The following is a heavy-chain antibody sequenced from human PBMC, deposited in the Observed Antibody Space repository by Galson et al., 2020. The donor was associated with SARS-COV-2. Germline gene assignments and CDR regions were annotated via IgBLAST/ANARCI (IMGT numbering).Heavy chain of an antibody. CDR1: GGSINSHY. CDR2: IYYSGST. J-gene: IGHJ6*02. CDR3: ARVGGYKYKGSYDDAMDV. D-gene: IGHD5-18*01. Sequence: PSETLSLTCTVSGGSINSHYWSWIRLPPGKGLEWIGYIYYSGSTNYNPSLKGRVTISTDTSKTHFSLKLSSVTAADTAIYYCARVGGYKYKGSYDDAMDVWGRGTTVTVSS. V-gene: IGHV4-59*11.